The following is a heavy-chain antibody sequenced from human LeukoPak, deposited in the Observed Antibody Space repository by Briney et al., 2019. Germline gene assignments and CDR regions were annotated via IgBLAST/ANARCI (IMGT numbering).Heavy chain of an antibody. CDR1: GFTFSSHT. CDR2: ISSTSTSI. Sequence: GGSLRLSCAASGFTFSSHTMNWVRQAPGKGLEWVSSISSTSTSIYHADSVKGRFTISRDNTKNSLYLQMDSLRAEDTAVYYCARGFRAFDFWAQGTWSPSLQ. J-gene: IGHJ3*01. CDR3: ARGFRAFDF. V-gene: IGHV3-21*01.